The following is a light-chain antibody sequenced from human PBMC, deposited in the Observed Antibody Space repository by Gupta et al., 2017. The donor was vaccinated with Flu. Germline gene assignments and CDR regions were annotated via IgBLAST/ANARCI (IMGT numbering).Light chain of an antibody. J-gene: IGKJ2*02. CDR1: QSISTY. V-gene: IGKV1-39*01. Sequence: DIQMTQSPSSLSASVGDRVTITCRASQSISTYVNWYQQKPGKAPNLLIYATSSLQSGVPSRFSGSGFGTDFTLTISSLQPEDFATYYCQQSFTSPQCTFGQGTKLEL. CDR2: ATS. CDR3: QQSFTSPQCT.